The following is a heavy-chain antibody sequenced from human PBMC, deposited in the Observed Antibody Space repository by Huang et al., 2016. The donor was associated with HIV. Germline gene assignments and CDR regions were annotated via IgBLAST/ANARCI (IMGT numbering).Heavy chain of an antibody. Sequence: QVQLVESGGGVVQPGRSLRLSCTASGFSFSSYGMHWVRQAPGKGLEWVAVVSFDGSTKYSADSVKGRFTISRDNSKNTLYLQMNSLTVEETAVYYCAKDKYLMSTILAYYFDCWGQGTLVTVSS. CDR1: GFSFSSYG. CDR2: VSFDGSTK. D-gene: IGHD3-3*01. V-gene: IGHV3-30*18. CDR3: AKDKYLMSTILAYYFDC. J-gene: IGHJ4*02.